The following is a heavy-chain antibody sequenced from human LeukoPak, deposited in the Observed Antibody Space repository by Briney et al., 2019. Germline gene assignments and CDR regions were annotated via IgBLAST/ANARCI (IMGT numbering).Heavy chain of an antibody. CDR3: ARASGPGIAVAGTTFYYFGLDV. J-gene: IGHJ6*02. CDR2: VSVYNGDR. D-gene: IGHD6-19*01. Sequence: GASVKVSCKASGYTFISYGISWVRQAPGQGLEWMGWVSVYNGDRDYAQKYQGRLTMTTYTSTSTAYMELRSLRSDDTAVYYCARASGPGIAVAGTTFYYFGLDVWGQGTTVTVSS. V-gene: IGHV1-18*01. CDR1: GYTFISYG.